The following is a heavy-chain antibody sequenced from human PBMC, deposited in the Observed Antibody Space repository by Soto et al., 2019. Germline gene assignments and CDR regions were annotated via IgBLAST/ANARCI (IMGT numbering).Heavy chain of an antibody. CDR2: IIPIFGTA. D-gene: IGHD6-6*01. CDR3: ARDKAAPNDETHAFDI. V-gene: IGHV1-69*13. CDR1: GGTFSSYA. Sequence: SVKVSCKASGGTFSSYAISWVRQAPGQGLEWMGGIIPIFGTANYAQKFQGRVTITADESTSTAYMELSSLRSEDTAVYYCARDKAAPNDETHAFDIWGQGTMVTVSS. J-gene: IGHJ3*02.